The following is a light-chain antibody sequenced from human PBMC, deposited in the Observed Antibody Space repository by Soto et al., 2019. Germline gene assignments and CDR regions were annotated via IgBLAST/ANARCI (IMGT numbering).Light chain of an antibody. CDR1: QSISNL. J-gene: IGKJ1*01. CDR2: KAS. V-gene: IGKV1-5*03. CDR3: HQYYSYPWM. Sequence: DIQMTQSPSTLSASVGDRVTITCRASQSISNLLAWYQQKPGKAPYLLIYKASSLQSGAPSRFSGSASGTEFSLTISSLQPDDFASYYCHQYYSYPWMFGQGTKVEIK.